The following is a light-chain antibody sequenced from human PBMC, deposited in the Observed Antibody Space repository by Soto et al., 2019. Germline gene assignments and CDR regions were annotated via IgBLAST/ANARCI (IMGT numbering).Light chain of an antibody. CDR1: QSVSSY. CDR2: GAS. Sequence: EMVLTQSPCNLSLSPGERATLSCRASQSVSSYLAWYQQKPGQAPRLLIYGASSRATGIPDRFSGSGSGTDFTLTISRLEPEDFAVYYCQQYGSSPGTFGQGT. J-gene: IGKJ1*01. V-gene: IGKV3-20*01. CDR3: QQYGSSPGT.